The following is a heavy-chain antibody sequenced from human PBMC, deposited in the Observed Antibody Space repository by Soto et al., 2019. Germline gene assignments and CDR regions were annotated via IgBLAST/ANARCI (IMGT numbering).Heavy chain of an antibody. Sequence: EVQLLESGGGLVQPGGSLGLSCAASGFNFRSTAMSWVRQPPGKGLEWVSAISGAGDSPFYADSVKGRFTISRDNSKNMLYLYINSLRAEDTAMYYCAKVGDYDLDFDSWGQGTPVTVSS. V-gene: IGHV3-23*01. CDR3: AKVGDYDLDFDS. D-gene: IGHD4-17*01. CDR1: GFNFRSTA. J-gene: IGHJ4*02. CDR2: ISGAGDSP.